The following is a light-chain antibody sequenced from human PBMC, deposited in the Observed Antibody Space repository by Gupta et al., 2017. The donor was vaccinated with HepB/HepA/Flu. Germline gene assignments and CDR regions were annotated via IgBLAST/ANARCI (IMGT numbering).Light chain of an antibody. CDR3: AAWDDSLNGWV. CDR2: SND. J-gene: IGLJ3*02. V-gene: IGLV1-44*01. CDR1: SPNIGSNT. Sequence: QSVLTQPPSASGTPGQRGTTACSGSSPNIGSNTVDWYQQRPGTAPKLLIYSNDQRPPGAPNRCSDSRSGTSASLASSGVQSEDEADYYCAAWDDSLNGWVFGGGTKLTVL.